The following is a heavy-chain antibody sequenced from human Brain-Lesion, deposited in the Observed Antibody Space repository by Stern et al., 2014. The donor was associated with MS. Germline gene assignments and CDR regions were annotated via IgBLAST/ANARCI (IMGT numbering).Heavy chain of an antibody. CDR2: XXXGRIT. CDR3: ARLVEECAGTNCYYWFDP. CDR1: GXPXXXQX. D-gene: IGHD2-2*01. Sequence: QLQLQESGPGLVKPSETXSLTCXVXGXPXXXQXWSXIXXXPXXXLELVXXXXXGRITNSNPPLEGRSTISADNTKKKVSLRLNSVTAADTAVYYCARLVEECAGTNCYYWFDPWGRGTLVTVSS. V-gene: IGHV4-59*11. J-gene: IGHJ5*02.